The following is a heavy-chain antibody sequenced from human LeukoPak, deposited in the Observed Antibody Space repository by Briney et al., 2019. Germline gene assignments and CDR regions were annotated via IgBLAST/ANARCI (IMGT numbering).Heavy chain of an antibody. Sequence: PGGSLRLSCAASGFSFSNYDMHGVRQAAGKGLEWGAVIWYDGSNKYYADSVKGLFTISRDNSKNTLYLQMNSLRVEDTAVYYCARGDPTVTTKQNLDYWGQGTLVTVSS. D-gene: IGHD4-17*01. CDR2: IWYDGSNK. CDR1: GFSFSNYD. V-gene: IGHV3-33*01. J-gene: IGHJ4*02. CDR3: ARGDPTVTTKQNLDY.